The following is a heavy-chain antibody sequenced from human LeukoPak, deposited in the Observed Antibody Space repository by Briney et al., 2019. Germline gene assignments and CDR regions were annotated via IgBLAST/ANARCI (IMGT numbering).Heavy chain of an antibody. J-gene: IGHJ4*02. D-gene: IGHD2-15*01. CDR2: IYYSGST. Sequence: SETLSLTCAVYGGSFSGYYWSWIRQHPGKGLEWIGYIYYSGSTYYNPSLKSRVTISVDTSKNQFSLKLSSVTAADTAVYYCAREVAGTGYFDYWGQGTPVTVSS. CDR1: GGSFSGYY. CDR3: AREVAGTGYFDY. V-gene: IGHV4-31*11.